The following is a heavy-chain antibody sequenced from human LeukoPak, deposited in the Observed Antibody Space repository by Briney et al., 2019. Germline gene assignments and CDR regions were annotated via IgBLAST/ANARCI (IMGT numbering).Heavy chain of an antibody. CDR2: ISGNGGST. J-gene: IGHJ4*02. D-gene: IGHD1-1*01. CDR3: AKGYTYPHSPFDY. V-gene: IGHV3-43*02. CDR1: GFAFDDYA. Sequence: GGSLRLSCAASGFAFDDYAMHWVRQAPGKGLEWVSLISGNGGSTYYADSVKGRFTISRDNSKNSLYLQMNSLRTEDTALCYCAKGYTYPHSPFDYWGQGTLVTVSS.